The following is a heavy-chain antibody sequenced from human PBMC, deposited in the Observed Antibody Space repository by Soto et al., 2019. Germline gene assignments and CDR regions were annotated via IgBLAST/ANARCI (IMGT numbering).Heavy chain of an antibody. D-gene: IGHD3-16*01. J-gene: IGHJ4*02. CDR2: SNWKSDI. V-gene: IGHV3-9*01. CDR3: AISQHRGRWTTFID. CDR1: GFTFDDNA. Sequence: SLRLSCAVSGFTFDDNAMHWVRQAPEKGLEWVSGSNWKSDIGYADSVKGRFTISRDNAENSLYLQMYSLRAEDTALYYCAISQHRGRWTTFIDWGQGTQVTVSS.